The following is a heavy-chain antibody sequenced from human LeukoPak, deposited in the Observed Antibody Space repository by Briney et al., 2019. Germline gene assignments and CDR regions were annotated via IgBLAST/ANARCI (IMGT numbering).Heavy chain of an antibody. J-gene: IGHJ4*02. CDR3: ATLAGITGTTGGHFDY. CDR2: IRYDGSNK. D-gene: IGHD1-7*01. Sequence: GGSLRLSCAASGFTFSSYGMHWVRQAPGKGLEWVAFIRYDGSNKYYADSVKGRLTISRDNSKNTLYLQMNSLRAEDTAVYYCATLAGITGTTGGHFDYWGQGTLVTVSS. CDR1: GFTFSSYG. V-gene: IGHV3-30*02.